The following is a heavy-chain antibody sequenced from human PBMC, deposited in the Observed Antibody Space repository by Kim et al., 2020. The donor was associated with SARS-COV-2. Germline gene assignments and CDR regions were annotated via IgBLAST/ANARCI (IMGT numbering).Heavy chain of an antibody. CDR1: GGSFSGYY. CDR2: INHSGST. D-gene: IGHD2-2*01. Sequence: SETLSLTCAVYGGSFSGYYWSWIRQPPGKGLEWIGEINHSGSTNYNPSLKSRVTISVDTSKNQFSLKLSSVTAADTAVYYCARWGGDIVVVPAAMTSSYFDYWGQGTLVTVSS. J-gene: IGHJ4*02. V-gene: IGHV4-34*01. CDR3: ARWGGDIVVVPAAMTSSYFDY.